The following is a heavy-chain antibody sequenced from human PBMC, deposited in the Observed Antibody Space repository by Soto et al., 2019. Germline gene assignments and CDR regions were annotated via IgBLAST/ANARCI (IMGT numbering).Heavy chain of an antibody. V-gene: IGHV5-51*01. CDR1: GYSFTSYW. D-gene: IGHD5-12*01. Sequence: PGESLKISCKGSGYSFTSYWIGWVRQMPGKGLEWMGIIYPGDSDTRYSPSFQGQVTISADKSISTAYLQWSSLKASDTAMYYCSCPSGYDPPYYDYGMDVWGQGTMVTVSS. CDR3: SCPSGYDPPYYDYGMDV. CDR2: IYPGDSDT. J-gene: IGHJ6*02.